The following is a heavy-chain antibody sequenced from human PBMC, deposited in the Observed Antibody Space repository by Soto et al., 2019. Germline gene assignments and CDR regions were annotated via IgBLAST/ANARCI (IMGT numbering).Heavy chain of an antibody. CDR1: GGSISSYY. J-gene: IGHJ5*02. V-gene: IGHV4-4*07. CDR2: IYTSGST. D-gene: IGHD5-18*01. Sequence: QVQLQESGPGLVKPSETLSLTCTVSGGSISSYYWSWIRQPAGKGLEWIGRIYTSGSTNYNPSLKRRVTMSVGTSKSQFSLKLSSVTAADTAVYYCASGYSYTNWFDPWGQGTLVTVSS. CDR3: ASGYSYTNWFDP.